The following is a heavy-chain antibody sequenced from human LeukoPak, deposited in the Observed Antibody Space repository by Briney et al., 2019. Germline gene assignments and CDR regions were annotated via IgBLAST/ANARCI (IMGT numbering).Heavy chain of an antibody. V-gene: IGHV3-21*01. J-gene: IGHJ4*02. D-gene: IGHD6-13*01. CDR1: GFTFSSYS. CDR3: ARGPSFQTLYSSSWYVDY. Sequence: GGSLRLSCAASGFTFSSYSMNWVRQAPGKGLEWVSSISSSSSYIYYADSVKGRFTISRDNAKNSLYLQMNSLRAEDTAVYYCARGPSFQTLYSSSWYVDYWGQGTLVTVSS. CDR2: ISSSSSYI.